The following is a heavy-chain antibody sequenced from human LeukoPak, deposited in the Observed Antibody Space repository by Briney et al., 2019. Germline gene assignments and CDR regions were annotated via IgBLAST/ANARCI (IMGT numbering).Heavy chain of an antibody. CDR3: ARGGALRGTPYDY. Sequence: GASVTVSRKASGYTFTSCYMHWVRQPPGQGLEWVGIINPSDGSTSYAQKFQGRVTMTRDTSTSIVYMELSSLRSEDTAVYYCARGGALRGTPYDYWGQGTLVTVSS. CDR2: INPSDGST. J-gene: IGHJ4*02. V-gene: IGHV1-46*01. D-gene: IGHD1-1*01. CDR1: GYTFTSCY.